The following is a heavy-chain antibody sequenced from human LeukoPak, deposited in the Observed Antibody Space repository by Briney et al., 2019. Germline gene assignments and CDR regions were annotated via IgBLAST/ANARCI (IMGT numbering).Heavy chain of an antibody. CDR2: ISTSGSSR. CDR1: GFPLRDYY. Sequence: GGSLRLSCAASGFPLRDYYMSWIRQAPGKGLEWVSYISTSGSSRYYADSVRGRFTISRDNTKNSIYLQMNNLRAEDSALYYCARAAYNWNWGQGTLVTVS. J-gene: IGHJ4*02. V-gene: IGHV3-11*01. D-gene: IGHD1-1*01. CDR3: ARAAYNWN.